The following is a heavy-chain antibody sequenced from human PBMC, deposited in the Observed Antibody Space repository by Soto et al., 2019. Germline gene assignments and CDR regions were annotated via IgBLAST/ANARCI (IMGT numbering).Heavy chain of an antibody. CDR1: GGTFSSYA. Sequence: ASVKVSCKASGGTFSSYAISWVRQAPGQGLEWMGGIIPIFGTANYAQKFQGRVTITADESTSTAYMELSSLRSEDTAVYYCARPYYYDSSAFAFDIWGQGTMVTVSS. CDR2: IIPIFGTA. J-gene: IGHJ3*02. CDR3: ARPYYYDSSAFAFDI. D-gene: IGHD3-22*01. V-gene: IGHV1-69*13.